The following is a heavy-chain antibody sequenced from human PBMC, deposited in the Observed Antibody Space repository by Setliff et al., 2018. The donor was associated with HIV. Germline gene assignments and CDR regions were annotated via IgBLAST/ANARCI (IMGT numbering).Heavy chain of an antibody. V-gene: IGHV1-2*06. CDR1: GYTFTGYY. J-gene: IGHJ4*02. CDR3: ARDPAYDYVWESYRYGYYFDY. D-gene: IGHD3-16*02. Sequence: SVKVSCKASGYTFTGYYMHWVRQAPGQGLEWMGRINPNSGGTNYAQKFQGRVTMTRDTSISTAYMELSRLRSDDTAVYYCARDPAYDYVWESYRYGYYFDYWGQGTLVTVSS. CDR2: INPNSGGT.